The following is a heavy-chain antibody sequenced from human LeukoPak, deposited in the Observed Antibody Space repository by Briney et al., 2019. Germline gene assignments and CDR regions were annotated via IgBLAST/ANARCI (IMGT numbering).Heavy chain of an antibody. Sequence: SETLSLACTLSGDYISSSSYYWGWIRQPPGKGLEWIGDIYYSGSTYYNASLKGRVSISIDTSNNHFSLHLRSLTAADTALYYCARRRYYDSTGLYWGHGTLVTVSS. CDR3: ARRRYYDSTGLY. J-gene: IGHJ1*01. CDR1: GDYISSSSYY. D-gene: IGHD3-22*01. CDR2: IYYSGST. V-gene: IGHV4-39*02.